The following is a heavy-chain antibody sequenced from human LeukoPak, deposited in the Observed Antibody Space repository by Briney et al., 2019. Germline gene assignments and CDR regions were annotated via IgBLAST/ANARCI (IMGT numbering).Heavy chain of an antibody. J-gene: IGHJ4*02. Sequence: GGSLRLSCAASGFTFSSYSMNWVRQAPGKGLEWVSSITSSSSSMYSADSVKGRLTISRDNAKNSLYLQMNSLRAEDTAVYYCARDLAWGGYWGQGTLVTISS. CDR1: GFTFSSYS. CDR3: ARDLAWGGY. V-gene: IGHV3-21*01. D-gene: IGHD7-27*01. CDR2: ITSSSSSM.